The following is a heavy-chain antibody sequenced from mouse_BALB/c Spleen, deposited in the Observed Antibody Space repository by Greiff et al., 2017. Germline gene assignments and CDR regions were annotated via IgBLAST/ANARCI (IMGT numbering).Heavy chain of an antibody. Sequence: VQLQQSGAELARPGASVKLSCKASGYTFTDYYINWVKQRTGQGLEGIGEIYPGSGNTYYNEKFKGKATLTADKSSSTAYMQLSSLTSEDSAVYFCARGTTVVGYYAMDYWGQGTSVTVSA. D-gene: IGHD1-1*01. V-gene: IGHV1-77*01. J-gene: IGHJ4*01. CDR3: ARGTTVVGYYAMDY. CDR2: IYPGSGNT. CDR1: GYTFTDYY.